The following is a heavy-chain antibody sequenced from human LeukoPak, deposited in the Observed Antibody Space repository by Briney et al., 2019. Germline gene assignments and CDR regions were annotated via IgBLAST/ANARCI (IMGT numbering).Heavy chain of an antibody. D-gene: IGHD2/OR15-2a*01. CDR3: VRDSDSIFDY. CDR2: INSDGSST. J-gene: IGHJ4*02. Sequence: GGSLRLSCGASGFTFSSYWMHWVRHPPGKGLVWVSRINSDGSSTRYADSVKGRFTISRDNAKNTLYLQMNSLRAEDTAVYYCVRDSDSIFDYWGQGTLVTVSS. V-gene: IGHV3-74*01. CDR1: GFTFSSYW.